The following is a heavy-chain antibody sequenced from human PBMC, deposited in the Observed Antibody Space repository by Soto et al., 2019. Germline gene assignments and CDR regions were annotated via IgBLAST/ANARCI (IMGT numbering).Heavy chain of an antibody. CDR2: ISYDGSNK. CDR3: ASDSGYDVDAFDI. Sequence: GGSLRLSCAASGFTFSSYAMHWVRQAPGKGLEWVAVISYDGSNKYYADSVKGRFTISRDNSKNTLYLQMNSLRAEDTAVYYCASDSGYDVDAFDIWGQGTMVTVSS. V-gene: IGHV3-30-3*01. D-gene: IGHD5-12*01. CDR1: GFTFSSYA. J-gene: IGHJ3*02.